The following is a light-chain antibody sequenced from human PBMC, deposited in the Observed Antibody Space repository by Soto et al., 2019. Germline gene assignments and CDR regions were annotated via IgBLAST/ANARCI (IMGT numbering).Light chain of an antibody. Sequence: EIVMTQSPATLSVSPGARVTLSCRASQSVSSNLAWYQQKRGQLPSLLIYGASTKATGIPARFSGGGSETEFILTINSLQSEGFAMYYCQQYDKRPPLTFGQGTKV. J-gene: IGKJ1*01. CDR3: QQYDKRPPLT. CDR1: QSVSSN. CDR2: GAS. V-gene: IGKV3-15*01.